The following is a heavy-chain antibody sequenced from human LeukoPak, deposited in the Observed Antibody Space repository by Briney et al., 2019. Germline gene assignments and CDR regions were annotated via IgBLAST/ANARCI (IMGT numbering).Heavy chain of an antibody. CDR2: ITRSSSTI. CDR1: GITVSSYY. J-gene: IGHJ3*02. V-gene: IGHV3-48*02. Sequence: GGSLRLSCAASGITVSSYYMNWVRQAPGKGLEWVSYITRSSSTIHYADSVKGRFTTTRDNAKNALYLQMSSLREDDTAVYYCVRDPHAFDIWGQGTMVTVSS. CDR3: VRDPHAFDI.